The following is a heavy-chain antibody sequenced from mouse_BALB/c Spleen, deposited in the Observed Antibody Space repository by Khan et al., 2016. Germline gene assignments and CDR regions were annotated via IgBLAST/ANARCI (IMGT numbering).Heavy chain of an antibody. CDR2: IDPANGNT. J-gene: IGHJ2*01. V-gene: IGHV14-3*02. CDR1: GFNIKDTY. CDR3: ARWAARAPYFDY. D-gene: IGHD3-1*01. Sequence: VQLKQSGAELVKPGASVKLSCTASGFNIKDTYMHWVKQRPEQGLEWIGRIDPANGNTKYDPKFQGKATITADTSSNTAYLQLSSLTSEDTDVYYCARWAARAPYFDYWGQGTTLTVSS.